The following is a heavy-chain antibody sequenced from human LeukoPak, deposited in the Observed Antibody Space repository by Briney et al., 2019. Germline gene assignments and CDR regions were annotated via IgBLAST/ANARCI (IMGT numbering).Heavy chain of an antibody. Sequence: PSETLSLTCTVSGGSISSSSYYWAWIRQPPGKGLEWIGSFYYTGNTYYNPPLKSRVTISVDTSRNQFSLKLSSVTAADTAVYHCARHRYYDSSGYYFDYWGQGTLVTVSS. CDR1: GGSISSSSYY. CDR2: FYYTGNT. D-gene: IGHD3-22*01. V-gene: IGHV4-39*01. J-gene: IGHJ4*02. CDR3: ARHRYYDSSGYYFDY.